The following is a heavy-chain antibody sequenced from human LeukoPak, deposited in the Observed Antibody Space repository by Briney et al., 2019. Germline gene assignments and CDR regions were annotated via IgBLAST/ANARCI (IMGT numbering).Heavy chain of an antibody. CDR2: IHYSGST. CDR3: AREFYYDSSAYYYGAFDI. D-gene: IGHD3-22*01. Sequence: SETLSLTCTVSGGSISSYYWSWIRQPPGKGLEWIGYIHYSGSTNCNPSLKSRVTISVDTSKNQFSLKLTSVTAADTAVYYCAREFYYDSSAYYYGAFDIWGQGTMVTVSS. CDR1: GGSISSYY. J-gene: IGHJ3*02. V-gene: IGHV4-59*01.